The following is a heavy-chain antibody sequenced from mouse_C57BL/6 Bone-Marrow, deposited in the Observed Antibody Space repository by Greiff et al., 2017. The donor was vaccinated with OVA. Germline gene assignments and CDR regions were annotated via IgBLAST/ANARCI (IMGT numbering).Heavy chain of an antibody. CDR1: GYSFTSYY. CDR3: ASADGPYYAMDY. J-gene: IGHJ4*01. Sequence: QVQLQQSGPELVKPGASVKISCKASGYSFTSYYIHWVKQRPGQGLEWIGWIYPGSGNTKYNEKFEGKATLTADTSSSTAYMQLSSLTSEDSAVYYCASADGPYYAMDYWGQGTSVTVSS. V-gene: IGHV1-66*01. D-gene: IGHD2-3*01. CDR2: IYPGSGNT.